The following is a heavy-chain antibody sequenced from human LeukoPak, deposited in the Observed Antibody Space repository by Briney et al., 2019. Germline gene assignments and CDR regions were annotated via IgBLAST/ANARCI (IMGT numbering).Heavy chain of an antibody. Sequence: ASVKVSCKASGYTFTGYYIHWVRQAPGQGLEWMGWINPNSGGTNYAQKFQGRVTMTRDTSISTAYMELSRLRSDDTAVYYCARGAVDPTYYDILTGSQMGGGDYWGQGTLVTVSS. CDR1: GYTFTGYY. CDR2: INPNSGGT. D-gene: IGHD3-9*01. CDR3: ARGAVDPTYYDILTGSQMGGGDY. J-gene: IGHJ4*02. V-gene: IGHV1-2*02.